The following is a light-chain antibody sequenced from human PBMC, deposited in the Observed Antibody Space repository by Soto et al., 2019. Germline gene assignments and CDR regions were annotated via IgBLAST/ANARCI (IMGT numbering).Light chain of an antibody. CDR2: WAS. CDR3: QQYCTPWT. V-gene: IGKV4-1*01. Sequence: DIVMTQSPDSLAVSLGERATINCKSSQSVLYSSNNKNYLAWYQQKPGQPPKLLIYWASTRESWVPDPFSVSGSGTVITLTISSLQAEDVAVYYCQQYCTPWTFGQGTKVEIK. CDR1: QSVLYSSNNKNY. J-gene: IGKJ1*01.